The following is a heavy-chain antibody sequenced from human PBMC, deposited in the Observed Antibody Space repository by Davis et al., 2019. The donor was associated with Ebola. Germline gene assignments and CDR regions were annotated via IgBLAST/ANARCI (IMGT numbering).Heavy chain of an antibody. CDR3: ARDSLDDWLIRTYFDY. CDR1: GFTFSSYA. J-gene: IGHJ4*02. Sequence: PGGSLRLSCAASGFTFSSYAMSWVRQAPGKGLEWVSAISGSGGSTYYADSVKGRFTISRDNSKNTLYLQMNSLRAEDTAVYYCARDSLDDWLIRTYFDYWGQGTLVTVSS. D-gene: IGHD3-9*01. CDR2: ISGSGGST. V-gene: IGHV3-23*01.